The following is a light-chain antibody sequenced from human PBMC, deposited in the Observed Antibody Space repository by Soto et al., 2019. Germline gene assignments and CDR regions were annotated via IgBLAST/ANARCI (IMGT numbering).Light chain of an antibody. CDR1: QSVGSGY. Sequence: IVLTQSPGTLSLSPGERANLSCRASQSVGSGYLAWYQQKPGQAPRLLIYGASIRATGIPDRFTGSGSGTHFTLTISRLEPEDFALYYCQQYTTSPFTFGPGTKVDVK. CDR3: QQYTTSPFT. J-gene: IGKJ3*01. CDR2: GAS. V-gene: IGKV3-20*01.